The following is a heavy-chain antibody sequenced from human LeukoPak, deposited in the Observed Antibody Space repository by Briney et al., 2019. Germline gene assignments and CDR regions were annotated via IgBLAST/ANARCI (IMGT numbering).Heavy chain of an antibody. Sequence: GGSLRLSCAASGFTFSNAWMSWVRQAPGKGLEWVGRIKSKTDGGTTDYAAPVKGRFTISRDDSKNTLYLQMNSLKTEDTAVYYCTTPVVRGVIPYYFDYWGQGTLVTVSS. V-gene: IGHV3-15*01. CDR3: TTPVVRGVIPYYFDY. J-gene: IGHJ4*02. CDR1: GFTFSNAW. CDR2: IKSKTDGGTT. D-gene: IGHD3-10*01.